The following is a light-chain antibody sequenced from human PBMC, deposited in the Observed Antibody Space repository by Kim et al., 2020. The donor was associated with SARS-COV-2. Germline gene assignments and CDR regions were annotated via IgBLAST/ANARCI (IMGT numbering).Light chain of an antibody. CDR3: HQSHSLPYT. CDR1: ESMGSS. J-gene: IGKJ2*01. Sequence: EIVLTQSPEFQSVSPGEKVTITCRASESMGSSLHWFQLKPDQSPKLLVKYTSQSISGVPSRFRGSGSGTDFTLTINSLETEDAATYYCHQSHSLPYTFGQGTKVDIK. V-gene: IGKV6-21*02. CDR2: YTS.